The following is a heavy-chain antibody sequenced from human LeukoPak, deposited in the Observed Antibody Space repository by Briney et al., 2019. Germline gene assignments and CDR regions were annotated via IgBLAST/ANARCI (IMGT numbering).Heavy chain of an antibody. CDR1: GFSFTTSGVG. D-gene: IGHD2-2*01. Sequence: SGPTLVNPTQTLTLTCTFSGFSFTTSGVGVGWIRQPPGKALEWLALIYWDDDKRYSPSLKSRLTITKDTSKNQVVLTMTNMDPVDTATYYCAHFGVCCSSSSCRKSNWLDPWGQGTLVTVSS. CDR3: AHFGVCCSSSSCRKSNWLDP. J-gene: IGHJ5*02. V-gene: IGHV2-5*02. CDR2: IYWDDDK.